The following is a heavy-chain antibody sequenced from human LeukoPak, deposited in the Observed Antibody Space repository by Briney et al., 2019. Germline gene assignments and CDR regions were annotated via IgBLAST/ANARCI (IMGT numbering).Heavy chain of an antibody. CDR3: ATSIVGAPDY. CDR1: GGSFSGYY. J-gene: IGHJ4*02. V-gene: IGHV4-34*01. CDR2: INHSAST. D-gene: IGHD1-26*01. Sequence: SETLSLTCAVYGGSFSGYYWSWIRQPPGKGLEWIGEINHSASTNYNPSLKSRVTISVDTSKNQFSLKLSSVTAADTAVYYCATSIVGAPDYWGQGTLVTVSS.